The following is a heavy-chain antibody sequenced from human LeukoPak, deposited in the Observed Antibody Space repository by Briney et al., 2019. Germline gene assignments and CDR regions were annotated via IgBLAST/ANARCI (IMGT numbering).Heavy chain of an antibody. CDR3: AKDARFEGSYGAFDI. D-gene: IGHD1-26*01. Sequence: GGSLRLSCAASGFTFSSYGMSWVRHAPGKGLEWVSAISGSGGSTYYADSVKGRFTISRDNSKNTLYLQMNSLRAEDTAVYYCAKDARFEGSYGAFDIWGQGTMVTVSS. J-gene: IGHJ3*02. CDR1: GFTFSSYG. CDR2: ISGSGGST. V-gene: IGHV3-23*01.